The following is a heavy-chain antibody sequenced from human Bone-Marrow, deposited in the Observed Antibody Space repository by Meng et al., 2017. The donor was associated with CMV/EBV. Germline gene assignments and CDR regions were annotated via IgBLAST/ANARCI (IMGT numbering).Heavy chain of an antibody. J-gene: IGHJ6*02. CDR2: ISSSGTYT. V-gene: IGHV3-21*01. Sequence: GESLKISCAASGFTFSSYRMNWVRQAPGKGLEWVSAISSSGTYTYYADSVKGRFTISRDNAKKSLYLQMNSLRAEDMSVHYRGRALVGGTGGTDVWGQGTTVTVSS. CDR3: GRALVGGTGGTDV. D-gene: IGHD1-26*01. CDR1: GFTFSSYR.